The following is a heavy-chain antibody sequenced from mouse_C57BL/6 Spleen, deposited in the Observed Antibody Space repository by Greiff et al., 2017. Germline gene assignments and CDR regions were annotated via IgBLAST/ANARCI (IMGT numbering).Heavy chain of an antibody. J-gene: IGHJ4*01. V-gene: IGHV5-9*01. CDR2: ISGGGGNT. CDR3: ARPQYYDYDEDYYAMDY. D-gene: IGHD2-4*01. CDR1: GFTFSSYT. Sequence: EVKLQESGGGLVKPGGSLKLSCAASGFTFSSYTMSWVRQTPEKRLEWVATISGGGGNTYYPDSVKGRFTISRANAKNTLYLQMSSLRSEDTALYYCARPQYYDYDEDYYAMDYWGQGTSVTVSS.